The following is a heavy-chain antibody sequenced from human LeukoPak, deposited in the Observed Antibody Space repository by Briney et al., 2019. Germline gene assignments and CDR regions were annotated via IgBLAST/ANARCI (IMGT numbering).Heavy chain of an antibody. CDR3: TREYCSGGSCYPTPHY. CDR1: GFTFGDYA. J-gene: IGHJ4*02. D-gene: IGHD2-15*01. Sequence: GGSLRLSCTASGFTFGDYAMIWFRQAPGKGLEWVGLIRSKAYGGTTEYAASVKGRFTISRDDSKSIAYLQMNSLKTEDTAVYYCTREYCSGGSCYPTPHYWGQGTLVTVSS. CDR2: IRSKAYGGTT. V-gene: IGHV3-49*03.